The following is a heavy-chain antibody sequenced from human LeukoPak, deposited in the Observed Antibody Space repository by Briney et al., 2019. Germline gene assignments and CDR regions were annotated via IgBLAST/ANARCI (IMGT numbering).Heavy chain of an antibody. D-gene: IGHD6-13*01. CDR2: IYHSGST. CDR3: ARPKYSSSWPEIWNI. J-gene: IGHJ3*02. CDR1: GYSISSGYY. Sequence: SETLSLTCAVSGYSISSGYYWGWIRQPPGKGLEWIGSIYHSGSTYYNPSLKSRVTISVDTSKNQFSLKLSSVTAADTAVYYCARPKYSSSWPEIWNIWGQGTMVTVSS. V-gene: IGHV4-38-2*01.